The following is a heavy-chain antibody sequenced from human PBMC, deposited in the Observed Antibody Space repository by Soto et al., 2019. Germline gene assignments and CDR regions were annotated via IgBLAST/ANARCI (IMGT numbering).Heavy chain of an antibody. V-gene: IGHV3-48*03. Sequence: PGGSLRLSCAASGFTFSSYGMNWVRQAPGKGLEWVSYISSSGSTIYYADSVKGRFTISRDNAKNSLYLQMNSLRAEDTAVYYCASGSYYYYYGMDVWGQGTTVTVSS. J-gene: IGHJ6*02. CDR1: GFTFSSYG. CDR3: ASGSYYYYYGMDV. CDR2: ISSSGSTI.